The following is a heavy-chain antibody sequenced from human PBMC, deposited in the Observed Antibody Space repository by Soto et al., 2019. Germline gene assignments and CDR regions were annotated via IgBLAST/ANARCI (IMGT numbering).Heavy chain of an antibody. Sequence: QVQLVQSGAEVKKPGSSVKVSCKASGGTFSSYAISWVRQAPGQGLEWMGGIIPIFGTANYAQKFQGRVTITADESTSTAYMELSSLRSEDMAVYYCVYCGVRNYYYYGMDVWGQGTTVTVSS. V-gene: IGHV1-69*01. J-gene: IGHJ6*02. CDR3: VYCGVRNYYYYGMDV. D-gene: IGHD2-21*01. CDR2: IIPIFGTA. CDR1: GGTFSSYA.